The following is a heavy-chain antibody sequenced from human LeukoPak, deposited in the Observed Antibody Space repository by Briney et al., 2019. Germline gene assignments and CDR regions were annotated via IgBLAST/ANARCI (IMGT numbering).Heavy chain of an antibody. CDR1: GYTFTSYY. V-gene: IGHV1-46*01. D-gene: IGHD1-1*01. Sequence: ASVKVSCKASGYTFTSYYMHWVRQAPGQGLEWMGIINPSGGSTSYAQKFQGRVTMTRNTSISTAYMELSSLRSEDTAVYYCARGSTPGGGYIIYWGQGTLVTVSS. CDR3: ARGSTPGGGYIIY. J-gene: IGHJ4*02. CDR2: INPSGGST.